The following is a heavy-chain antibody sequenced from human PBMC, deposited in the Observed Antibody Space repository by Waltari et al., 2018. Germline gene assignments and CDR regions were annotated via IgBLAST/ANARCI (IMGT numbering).Heavy chain of an antibody. CDR3: ASDVGVRSLFDY. CDR2: ISSSSSYL. Sequence: EVQLVEPGGGLVKPVGSLRLSCAASGFTFSRATMNWVRQAPGKGLEWVSYISSSSSYLYYADSVKGRFTISRDNAKNSLYLQMNSLRAEDTAVYYCASDVGVRSLFDYWGQGTLVTVSS. J-gene: IGHJ4*02. D-gene: IGHD2-21*01. CDR1: GFTFSRAT. V-gene: IGHV3-21*01.